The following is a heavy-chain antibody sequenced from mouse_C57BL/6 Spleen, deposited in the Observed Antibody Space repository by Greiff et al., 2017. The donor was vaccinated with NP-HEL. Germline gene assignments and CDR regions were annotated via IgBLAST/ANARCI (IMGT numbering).Heavy chain of an antibody. CDR2: IDPFDSDT. V-gene: IGHV1-52*01. CDR1: GYTFTSYW. Sequence: QVQLQQPGAELVRPGSSVKLSCKASGYTFTSYWMHWVKQRPIQGLEWIGNIDPFDSDTHYNQKFKDKATLTVDKSSSTAYMQLSSLTSEDSAVYYCARSLTGTDYWGQGTTLTVSS. J-gene: IGHJ2*01. CDR3: ARSLTGTDY. D-gene: IGHD4-1*01.